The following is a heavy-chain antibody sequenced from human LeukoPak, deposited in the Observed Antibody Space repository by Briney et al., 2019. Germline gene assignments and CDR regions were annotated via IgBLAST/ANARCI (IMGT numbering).Heavy chain of an antibody. Sequence: PGGSLRLSCAVSGVTLSSYAMSWARQAPGKGLEWVSGISSSGSGGNTYYADSVKGRFTISRDSSKNTLFLHMNTLRAEDTAIYYCAKDRTVGASYWYLDLWGRGTLVTVSS. D-gene: IGHD1-26*01. CDR1: GVTLSSYA. CDR3: AKDRTVGASYWYLDL. CDR2: ISSSGSGGNT. J-gene: IGHJ2*01. V-gene: IGHV3-23*01.